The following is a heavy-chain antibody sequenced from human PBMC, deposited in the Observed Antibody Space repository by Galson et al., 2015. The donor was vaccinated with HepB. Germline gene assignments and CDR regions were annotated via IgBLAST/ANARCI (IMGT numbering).Heavy chain of an antibody. CDR1: GFTFRGHG. V-gene: IGHV3-30*03. D-gene: IGHD2-15*01. Sequence: SLRLSCAASGFTFRGHGMHWVRQVPGEGLDWVAAISNDGSRQLYKDSVEGRFTTSRDDSKNTLYLQMNMLRHEDTSVYHCARDVDSEVGVGTMDVWGPGTTVVVSS. CDR2: ISNDGSRQ. CDR3: ARDVDSEVGVGTMDV. J-gene: IGHJ6*02.